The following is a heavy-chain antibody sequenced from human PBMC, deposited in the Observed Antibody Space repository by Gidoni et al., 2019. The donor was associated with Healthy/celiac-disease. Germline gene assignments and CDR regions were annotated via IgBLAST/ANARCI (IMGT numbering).Heavy chain of an antibody. V-gene: IGHV4-34*01. D-gene: IGHD6-6*01. CDR1: GGSFSGYY. CDR2: INHSGST. Sequence: QVQLQQWGAGLLKPSETLSLTCAVYGGSFSGYYWRWIRQPPGKGLEWIGEINHSGSTNYNPSLKSRVTISVDTSKNQFSLKLSSVTAADTAVYYCARGSRGIEGNLYSSSSPAFDIWGQGTMVTVSS. CDR3: ARGSRGIEGNLYSSSSPAFDI. J-gene: IGHJ3*02.